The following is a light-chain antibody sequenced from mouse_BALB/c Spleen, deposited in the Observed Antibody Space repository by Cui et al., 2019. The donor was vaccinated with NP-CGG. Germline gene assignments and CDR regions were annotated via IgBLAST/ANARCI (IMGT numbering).Light chain of an antibody. V-gene: IGLV1*01. J-gene: IGLJ1*01. CDR1: TGAVITGNY. Sequence: QAVVTQESALITSPGETVTLTCRSSTGAVITGNYANWVQEKPDHLFTGLIGGTNNRAPGVPARFSGSLIGDKAALTITGAQTEDEAIYFCALWYSNHWVFGGGTKLTVL. CDR3: ALWYSNHWV. CDR2: GTN.